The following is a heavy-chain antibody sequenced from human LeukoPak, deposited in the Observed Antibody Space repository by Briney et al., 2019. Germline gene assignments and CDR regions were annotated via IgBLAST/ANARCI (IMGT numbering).Heavy chain of an antibody. J-gene: IGHJ4*02. Sequence: SETLSLTCAVSGGSISSTNWWSWVRQSPGRGLEWIGEIYNSGTINYNPSLKSRVTISVDKSKNQFSLMLNSVTAADTAVYYSARGGAVTSTGDSWGQGTLVTVSS. CDR3: ARGGAVTSTGDS. V-gene: IGHV4-4*02. CDR1: GGSISSTNW. CDR2: IYNSGTI. D-gene: IGHD6-19*01.